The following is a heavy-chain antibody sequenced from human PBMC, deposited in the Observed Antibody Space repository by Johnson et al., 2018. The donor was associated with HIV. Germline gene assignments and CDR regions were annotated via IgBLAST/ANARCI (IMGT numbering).Heavy chain of an antibody. Sequence: VQLVESGGGLVQPGGSLRLSCAASGFTFSSYDMHWVRQATGKGLEWVSAIGTAGDTYYADSVRGRFTISRDNSKNSLYLQMNSLRAEDTALYYCARENGGNSDEVDAFDIWGQGTMVTVSS. D-gene: IGHD4-23*01. CDR1: GFTFSSYD. CDR3: ARENGGNSDEVDAFDI. CDR2: IGTAGDT. J-gene: IGHJ3*02. V-gene: IGHV3-13*01.